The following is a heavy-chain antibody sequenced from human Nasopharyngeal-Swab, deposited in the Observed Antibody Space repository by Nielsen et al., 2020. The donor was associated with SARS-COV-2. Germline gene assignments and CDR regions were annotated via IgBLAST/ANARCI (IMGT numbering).Heavy chain of an antibody. D-gene: IGHD6-13*01. J-gene: IGHJ4*02. CDR2: ISSTGST. Sequence: SETLSLTCTLSRGSISSGGYYWSWIRQSAGKGLEWIGRISSTGSTNYNPSLYSRVTISIDSSKNQFSLQLSSVTAADTAVYYCVRSSSWYYFDYWAQGTQVTVSS. V-gene: IGHV4-61*02. CDR1: RGSISSGGYY. CDR3: VRSSSWYYFDY.